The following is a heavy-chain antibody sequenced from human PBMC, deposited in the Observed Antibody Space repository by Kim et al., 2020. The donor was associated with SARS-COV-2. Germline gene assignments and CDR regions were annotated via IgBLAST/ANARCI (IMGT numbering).Heavy chain of an antibody. D-gene: IGHD1-26*01. V-gene: IGHV1-8*01. CDR3: ARSSELGAIYGMDV. J-gene: IGHJ6*02. CDR1: GYTFTSYD. CDR2: MNPNSGNT. Sequence: ASVKVSCKASGYTFTSYDINWVRQATGQGLEWMGWMNPNSGNTGYAQKFQGRVTMTRNTSISTAYMELSSLISEDTAVYYCARSSELGAIYGMDVWGQGTTVTVSS.